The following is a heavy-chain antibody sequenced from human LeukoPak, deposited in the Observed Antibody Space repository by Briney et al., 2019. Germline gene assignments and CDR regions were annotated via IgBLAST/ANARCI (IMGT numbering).Heavy chain of an antibody. Sequence: GSLRLSCAASGFTFSSYSMNWVRQAPGKGLEWVSSISSSSSYIYYADSVKGRFTISRDNAKNSLYLQMNSLRAEDTAVYYCARDPALDGAFDIWGQGTMVTVSS. CDR1: GFTFSSYS. CDR2: ISSSSSYI. J-gene: IGHJ3*02. CDR3: ARDPALDGAFDI. V-gene: IGHV3-21*01. D-gene: IGHD1-1*01.